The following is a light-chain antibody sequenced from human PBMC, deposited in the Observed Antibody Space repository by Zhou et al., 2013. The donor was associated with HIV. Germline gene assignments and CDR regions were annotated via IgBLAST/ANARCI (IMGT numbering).Light chain of an antibody. V-gene: IGKV3D-15*01. CDR1: QSVSTT. J-gene: IGKJ2*01. CDR2: EAS. CDR3: QQYATSPHT. Sequence: EIVMTQSPATLSVSPGERATLSCRASQSVSTTLAWYQQKVGQAPRLLIYEASNRATGIPARFSGSGSGTDFTLTISRLEPEDFAVYYCQQYATSPHTFGQGTIVEIK.